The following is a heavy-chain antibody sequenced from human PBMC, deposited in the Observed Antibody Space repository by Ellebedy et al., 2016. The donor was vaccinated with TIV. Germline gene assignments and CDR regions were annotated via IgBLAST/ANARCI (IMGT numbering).Heavy chain of an antibody. V-gene: IGHV3-23*01. CDR1: GFTFSSYA. Sequence: GESLKISXAASGFTFSSYAMSWVRQAPGKGLEWVSAISGSGGSTYYADSVKGRFTISRGNSKNTLYLQMNSLRAEDTAVYYCANDYWDYWGQGTLITVSS. J-gene: IGHJ4*02. CDR3: ANDYWDY. CDR2: ISGSGGST.